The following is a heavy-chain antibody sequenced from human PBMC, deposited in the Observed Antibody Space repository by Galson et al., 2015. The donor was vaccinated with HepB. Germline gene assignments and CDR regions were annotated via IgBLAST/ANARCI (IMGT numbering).Heavy chain of an antibody. V-gene: IGHV3-30*06. J-gene: IGHJ3*01. D-gene: IGHD2-21*02. CDR2: VSHDETKK. CDR3: ATVGWVMTPGFDV. CDR1: GFASGAYA. Sequence: SLRLSCAASGFASGAYAMHWVRQTPVKGLECVAYVSHDETKKHYAGSVQGRFTVSRDNSKDTLFLQMNSLRSDDTALYYCATVGWVMTPGFDVWGRGAMVTVSS.